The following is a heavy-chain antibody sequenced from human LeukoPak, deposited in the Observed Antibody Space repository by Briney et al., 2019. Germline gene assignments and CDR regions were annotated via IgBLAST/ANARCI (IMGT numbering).Heavy chain of an antibody. J-gene: IGHJ4*02. CDR1: GVSISSSNSY. Sequence: SETLSLTCTVSGVSISSSNSYWGWIRQPPGKGLEWIGSIYYSGNTYYNASLKSQVSISIDTSKNQFSLRLTSVTAADTAVYYCARQTGSGLFVLPGGQGTLVTVSS. D-gene: IGHD3/OR15-3a*01. CDR2: IYYSGNT. V-gene: IGHV4-39*01. CDR3: ARQTGSGLFVLP.